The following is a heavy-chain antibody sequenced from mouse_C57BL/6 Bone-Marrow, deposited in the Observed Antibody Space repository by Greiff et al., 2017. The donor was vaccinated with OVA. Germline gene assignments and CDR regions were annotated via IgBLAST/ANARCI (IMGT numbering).Heavy chain of an antibody. CDR2: IYPGDGDT. CDR1: GYAFSSYW. Sequence: QVHLQQSGAELVKPGASVKISCKASGYAFSSYWMNWVKQRPGKGLEWIGQIYPGDGDTNYNGKFKGKATLTADKSSSTAYMQLSSLTSEDSAVYFCARRRGTAQATVDYAMDYWGQGTSVTVSS. J-gene: IGHJ4*01. V-gene: IGHV1-80*01. D-gene: IGHD3-2*02. CDR3: ARRRGTAQATVDYAMDY.